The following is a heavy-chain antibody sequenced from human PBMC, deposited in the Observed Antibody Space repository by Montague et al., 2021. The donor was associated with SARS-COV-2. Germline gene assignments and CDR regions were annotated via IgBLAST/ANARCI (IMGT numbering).Heavy chain of an antibody. CDR2: VYISGST. Sequence: TLSLTCSVFGDSINNVNYFWSWIRQPAGKGLEWIGRVYISGSTDYNPSLKSRVTMLLDKSANKLTLQVTSVTAADTAVYYCARVSGYGSGSSFNWFDSWGQGLVVTVSS. D-gene: IGHD3-10*01. CDR3: ARVSGYGSGSSFNWFDS. CDR1: GDSINNVNYF. V-gene: IGHV4-61*02. J-gene: IGHJ5*01.